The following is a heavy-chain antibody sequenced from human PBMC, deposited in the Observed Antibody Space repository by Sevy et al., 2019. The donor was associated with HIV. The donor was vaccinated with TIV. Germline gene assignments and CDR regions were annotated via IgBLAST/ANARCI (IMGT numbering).Heavy chain of an antibody. Sequence: GGSLRLSCAASGFIFRTYAMTWVRQAPGMGLEWVSTISAGGGSVYYADSVKGRFTISRDNSNNRLYLQMNTLRAEDTAVYSCAREEITGFDYWGRRTLVTVSS. CDR1: GFIFRTYA. J-gene: IGHJ4*02. CDR2: ISAGGGSV. V-gene: IGHV3-23*01. D-gene: IGHD3-16*01. CDR3: AREEITGFDY.